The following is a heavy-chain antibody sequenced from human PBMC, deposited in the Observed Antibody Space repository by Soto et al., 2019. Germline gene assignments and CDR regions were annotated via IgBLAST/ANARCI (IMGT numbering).Heavy chain of an antibody. CDR3: ARDRGYDILTGYSDPYYYYMDV. J-gene: IGHJ6*03. CDR2: INHSGST. Sequence: SETLSLTCAVYGGSFSGYYWSWIRQPPGKGLEWIGEINHSGSTNYNPSLKSRVTISVDTSKNQFSLKLSSVTAADTAVYYCARDRGYDILTGYSDPYYYYMDVWGKGTTVTVSS. D-gene: IGHD3-9*01. V-gene: IGHV4-34*01. CDR1: GGSFSGYY.